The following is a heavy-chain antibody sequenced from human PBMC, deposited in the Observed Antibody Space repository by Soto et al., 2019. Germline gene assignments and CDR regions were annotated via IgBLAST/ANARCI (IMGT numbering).Heavy chain of an antibody. CDR1: GFTFGDYA. D-gene: IGHD1-26*01. Sequence: GGSLRLSCTASGFTFGDYAMSWVRQAPGKGLEWVGFIRSKAYGGTTEYAASVKGRFTISRDDSKSIAYLQMNSLKTEDTAVYYCTRELGITMDDWGQGTTVTVSS. V-gene: IGHV3-49*04. J-gene: IGHJ6*02. CDR3: TRELGITMDD. CDR2: IRSKAYGGTT.